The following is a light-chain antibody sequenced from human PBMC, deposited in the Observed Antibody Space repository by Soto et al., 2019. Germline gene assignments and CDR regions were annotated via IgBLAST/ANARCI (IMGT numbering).Light chain of an antibody. Sequence: EIVLTQSPGTLSLSPGERATLSCRSSQSVSGNYLAWYQQKAGQSPRLLISGSSDRAAGIPDRFSGSGSGTDFTLTISRVEPEDFAVYYCQQYGSSPPYTFGQGTKLEIK. CDR2: GSS. CDR3: QQYGSSPPYT. CDR1: QSVSGNY. J-gene: IGKJ2*01. V-gene: IGKV3-20*01.